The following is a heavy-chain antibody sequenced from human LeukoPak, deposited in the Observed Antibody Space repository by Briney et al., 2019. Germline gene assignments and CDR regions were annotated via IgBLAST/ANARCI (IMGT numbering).Heavy chain of an antibody. D-gene: IGHD6-13*01. V-gene: IGHV1-2*02. J-gene: IGHJ6*02. CDR2: INPNIGGT. Sequence: ASVKVSCKASGYTFTGYYMHWVRQAPGQGLEWMGWINPNIGGTNYAQKFQGRVTMTRDTSISTAYMELRRLGSDDTAVYYCARDFRITAAGTGYYYGMDVWGQGTTVTVSS. CDR1: GYTFTGYY. CDR3: ARDFRITAAGTGYYYGMDV.